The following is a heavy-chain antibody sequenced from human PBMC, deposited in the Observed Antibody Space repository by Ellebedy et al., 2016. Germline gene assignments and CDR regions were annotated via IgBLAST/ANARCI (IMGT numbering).Heavy chain of an antibody. CDR1: GFTFGDSA. CDR3: ARVSFDYVWGSYRLDYIDH. D-gene: IGHD3-16*01. CDR2: IRTKAHGGTT. J-gene: IGHJ4*02. V-gene: IGHV3-49*03. Sequence: GGSLRLXXTTSGFTFGDSAVSWFRQAPGKGLEWVGFIRTKAHGGTTEHAASVRGRVVLSRDDSTSNASLKLNSLKTEDTAVYYCARVSFDYVWGSYRLDYIDHWGQGTLVTVSS.